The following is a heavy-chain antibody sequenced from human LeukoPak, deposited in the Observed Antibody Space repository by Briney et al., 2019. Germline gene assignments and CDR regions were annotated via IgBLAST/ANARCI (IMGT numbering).Heavy chain of an antibody. D-gene: IGHD6-19*01. Sequence: PSETLSLTCTVSGGSTSSSSYYWGWIRQPPGKGLEWIGSIYYSGSTYYNPSLKSRVTISVDTSKNQFSLKLSSVTAADTAVYYCARAGYSSGWFFDYWGQGTLVTVSS. V-gene: IGHV4-39*01. CDR3: ARAGYSSGWFFDY. CDR2: IYYSGST. J-gene: IGHJ4*02. CDR1: GGSTSSSSYY.